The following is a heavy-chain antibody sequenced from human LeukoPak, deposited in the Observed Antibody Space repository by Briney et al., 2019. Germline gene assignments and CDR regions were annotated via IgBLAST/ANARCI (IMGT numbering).Heavy chain of an antibody. V-gene: IGHV4-34*01. CDR2: INHSGST. J-gene: IGHJ4*02. D-gene: IGHD3-22*01. CDR3: ARGQSQNYYDSSGYPDY. Sequence: SETLSLTCAVYGVSSSGYYWSWIRQPPGKGLEWIGEINHSGSTNYNPSLKSRVTISVDTSKNQFSLKLSSVTAADTAVYYCARGQSQNYYDSSGYPDYWGQGTLVTVSS. CDR1: GVSSSGYY.